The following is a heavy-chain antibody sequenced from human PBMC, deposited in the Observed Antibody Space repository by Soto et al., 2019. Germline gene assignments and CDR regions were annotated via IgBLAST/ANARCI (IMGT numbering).Heavy chain of an antibody. CDR1: GFTFSSYA. Sequence: EVQLLGSGGGLVQPGGSLRLSCAASGFTFSSYAMSWVRQAPGKGLEWVSAISGSGVSTYYADSVKGRFTISRDNSKNTLYLQMNSLRAEDPAVYYCAKEHHYSSSWSEFDYWGQGTLVTVSS. J-gene: IGHJ4*02. CDR2: ISGSGVST. D-gene: IGHD6-13*01. CDR3: AKEHHYSSSWSEFDY. V-gene: IGHV3-23*01.